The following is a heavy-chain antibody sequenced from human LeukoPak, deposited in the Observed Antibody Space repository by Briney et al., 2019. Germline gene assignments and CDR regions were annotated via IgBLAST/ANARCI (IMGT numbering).Heavy chain of an antibody. Sequence: PGRSLRLSCAASGFTFSTYGIHWVRQAPGKGLEWVAVISYDGSNKYYTDSVKGRFTISRDNSKNTMYLQMNSLRTEDTAVYYCAKPHSYYDSSGYPVGDAFDIWGQGTMVTVSS. CDR3: AKPHSYYDSSGYPVGDAFDI. CDR1: GFTFSTYG. J-gene: IGHJ3*02. V-gene: IGHV3-30*18. CDR2: ISYDGSNK. D-gene: IGHD3-22*01.